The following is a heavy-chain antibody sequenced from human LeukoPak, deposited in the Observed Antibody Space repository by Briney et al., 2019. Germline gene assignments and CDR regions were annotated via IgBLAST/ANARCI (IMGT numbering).Heavy chain of an antibody. CDR3: ARVVGYCSSTSCYLEY. J-gene: IGHJ4*02. D-gene: IGHD2-2*01. V-gene: IGHV3-53*01. CDR2: IYSGGST. CDR1: GFTVSSNY. Sequence: PGGSLRLSCAASGFTVSSNYMSWVRQAPGKGLEWVSVIYSGGSTYYADSVKGRFTIPRDNSKNTLYLQMNSLRAEDTAVYYCARVVGYCSSTSCYLEYWGQGTLVTVSS.